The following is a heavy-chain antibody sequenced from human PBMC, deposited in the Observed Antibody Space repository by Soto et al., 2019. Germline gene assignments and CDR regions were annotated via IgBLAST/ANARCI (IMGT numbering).Heavy chain of an antibody. Sequence: LRLSCAASGFTFYTYGMHWVRQVPGKGLQWVAIIWYDGGTKYYADSVRGRFTVSRDNSKNTLYLQMNSLRDEDTAVYYCAREGALKPFSSWGQGALVTVSS. CDR1: GFTFYTYG. CDR3: AREGALKPFSS. J-gene: IGHJ5*02. V-gene: IGHV3-33*01. CDR2: IWYDGGTK.